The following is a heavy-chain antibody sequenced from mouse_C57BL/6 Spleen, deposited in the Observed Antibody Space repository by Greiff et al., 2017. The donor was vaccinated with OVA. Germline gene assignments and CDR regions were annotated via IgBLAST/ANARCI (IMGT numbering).Heavy chain of an antibody. CDR2: ISDGGSYT. CDR3: ARDLITTSANYFDY. Sequence: EVQVVESGGGLVKPGGSLKLSCAASGFTFSSYAMSWVRQTPEKRLEWVATISDGGSYTYYPDNVKGRFTISRDNAKNNLYLQMSHLKSEDTAMYYCARDLITTSANYFDYWGQGTTLTVSS. J-gene: IGHJ2*01. D-gene: IGHD1-1*01. V-gene: IGHV5-4*01. CDR1: GFTFSSYA.